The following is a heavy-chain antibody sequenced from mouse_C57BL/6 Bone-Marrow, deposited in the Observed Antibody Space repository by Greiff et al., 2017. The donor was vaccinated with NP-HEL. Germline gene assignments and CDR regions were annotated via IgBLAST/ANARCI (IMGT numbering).Heavy chain of an antibody. V-gene: IGHV14-4*01. Sequence: EVQLVESGAELVRPGASVKLSCTASGFNIKDDYMHWVKQRPEQGLEWIGWIDPENGDTEYASKFQGKATITADTSSNTAYLQLSSLTSEDTAVYYCTTPGSYWYFDVWGTGTTVTVSS. CDR2: IDPENGDT. CDR1: GFNIKDDY. D-gene: IGHD1-1*01. CDR3: TTPGSYWYFDV. J-gene: IGHJ1*03.